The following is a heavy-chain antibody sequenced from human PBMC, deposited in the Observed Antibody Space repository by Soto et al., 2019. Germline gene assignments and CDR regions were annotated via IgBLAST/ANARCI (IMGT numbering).Heavy chain of an antibody. V-gene: IGHV3-49*03. J-gene: IGHJ4*02. CDR2: IRSKAYGGTT. D-gene: IGHD3-22*01. CDR3: TRVSIVVVITPDY. CDR1: GFTFGDYA. Sequence: PGGSLRLSCTASGFTFGDYAMSWFRQAPGKGLEWVGFIRSKAYGGTTEYAASVKGRFTISRDDSKSIAYLQMNSLKTEDTAVYYCTRVSIVVVITPDYWGQGTLVTVSS.